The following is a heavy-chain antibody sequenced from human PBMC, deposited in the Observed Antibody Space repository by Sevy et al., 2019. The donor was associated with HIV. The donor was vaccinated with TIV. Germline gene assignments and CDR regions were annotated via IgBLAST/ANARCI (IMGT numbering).Heavy chain of an antibody. CDR3: ARSHLAFCGGDCFSPYYFDS. J-gene: IGHJ4*02. CDR2: IYSSGST. D-gene: IGHD2-21*01. Sequence: SETLSLTCSVSGGSISSYYWNWIRQPPGKGLERIGYIYSSGSTNYSPSLKSRVTISVDMSKNQFSLKLSSVTAADTAVYYCARSHLAFCGGDCFSPYYFDSWGQGTLVTVSS. CDR1: GGSISSYY. V-gene: IGHV4-59*01.